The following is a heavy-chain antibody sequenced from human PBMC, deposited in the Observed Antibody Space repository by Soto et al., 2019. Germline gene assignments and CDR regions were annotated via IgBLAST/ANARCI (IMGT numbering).Heavy chain of an antibody. J-gene: IGHJ6*02. Sequence: AASVKVSCKASGYTFTSYAMHWVRQAPGQRLEWMGWINAGNGNTKYSQKFQGRVTITRDTSASTAYMELSSLRSEDTAVYYCASGGGLRYGGSYYYYYYGMDVWGQGTTVTVSS. D-gene: IGHD3-16*01. CDR1: GYTFTSYA. CDR3: ASGGGLRYGGSYYYYYYGMDV. V-gene: IGHV1-3*01. CDR2: INAGNGNT.